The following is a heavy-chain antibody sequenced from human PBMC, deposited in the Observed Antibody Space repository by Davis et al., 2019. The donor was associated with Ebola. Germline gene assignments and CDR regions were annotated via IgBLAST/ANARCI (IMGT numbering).Heavy chain of an antibody. V-gene: IGHV3-9*01. CDR2: ISWNSGSI. D-gene: IGHD6-19*01. CDR3: AKDNSSGWYEGWFDP. J-gene: IGHJ5*02. Sequence: LKISCAASGFTFDDYAMHWVRQAPGKSLEWVSGISWNSGSIGYADSVKGRFTISRDNAKNSLYLQMNSLRAEDTALYYCAKDNSSGWYEGWFDPWGQGTLVTVSS. CDR1: GFTFDDYA.